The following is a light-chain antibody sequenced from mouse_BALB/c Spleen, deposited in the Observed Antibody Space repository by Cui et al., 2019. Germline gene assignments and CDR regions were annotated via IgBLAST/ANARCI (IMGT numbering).Light chain of an antibody. CDR2: STS. J-gene: IGKJ4*01. Sequence: QIVLTQSPAIMTASLGERVTMTCTASSSVSSSYLHWYQQKPGSSPKLWIYSTSNLASGVPARFSGSGSGTSHSLTISSMEAEDAATYYCHQYHRSPFTFGSGTKLEIK. CDR1: SSVSSSY. CDR3: HQYHRSPFT. V-gene: IGKV4-74*01.